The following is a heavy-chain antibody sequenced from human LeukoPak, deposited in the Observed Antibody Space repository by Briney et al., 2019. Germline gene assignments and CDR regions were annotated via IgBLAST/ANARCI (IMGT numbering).Heavy chain of an antibody. CDR3: ARATPDILTGSPSFQH. D-gene: IGHD3-9*01. V-gene: IGHV7-4-1*02. CDR2: INTNTGNP. Sequence: GASVKVSCKASGYTFTTYAMNWVRQAPGQGLEWMGWINTNTGNPTYAQGFTGRFVFSLDTSVSTAYLQISSLKADDTAVYYCARATPDILTGSPSFQHWGQGTLVTVSS. J-gene: IGHJ1*01. CDR1: GYTFTTYA.